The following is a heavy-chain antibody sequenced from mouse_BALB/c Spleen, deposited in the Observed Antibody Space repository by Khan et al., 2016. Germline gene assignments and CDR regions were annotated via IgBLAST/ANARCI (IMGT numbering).Heavy chain of an antibody. CDR2: INTYSGES. J-gene: IGHJ1*01. D-gene: IGHD1-1*01. CDR1: GYTFTNYG. V-gene: IGHV9-3-1*01. Sequence: QIQLVQSGPELKRPGKTVKISCKASGYTFTNYGINWVKQAPGKGLKWMGWINTYSGESTYADDFKGRFAFSLETSANTAYLQINNLKNEDTATYCFARIRYYHGSSRYFDVWGAGTTVTVSS. CDR3: ARIRYYHGSSRYFDV.